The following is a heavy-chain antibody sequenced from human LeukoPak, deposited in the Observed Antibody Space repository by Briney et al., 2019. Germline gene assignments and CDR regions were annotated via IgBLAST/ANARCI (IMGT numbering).Heavy chain of an antibody. J-gene: IGHJ4*02. CDR2: INHSGST. Sequence: MASETLSLTCAVYGGSFSGYYWSWIRQPPGKGLEWIGEINHSGSTNYNPSLKSRVTISVDTSKNQFSLKLSSVTAADTAVYYCARDRPPNYWGQGTLVTVSS. CDR3: ARDRPPNY. V-gene: IGHV4-34*01. CDR1: GGSFSGYY.